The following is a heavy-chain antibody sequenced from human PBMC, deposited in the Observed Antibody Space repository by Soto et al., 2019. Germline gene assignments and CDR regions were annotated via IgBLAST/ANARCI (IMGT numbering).Heavy chain of an antibody. J-gene: IGHJ4*02. CDR3: AAPACAATWCSPSHNLDH. CDR1: GGTFVRHV. D-gene: IGHD2-2*01. CDR2: INPLSGIP. V-gene: IGHV1-69*09. Sequence: QVQLVQSGAEVKKPESSVKVSCKTSGGTFVRHVISWVRQAPGQGPEWVGKINPLSGIPNYAQKFQDRVTFTADTDSSTAYMELSSLRSDDTAVYYCAAPACAATWCSPSHNLDHWGQGTLVTVSS.